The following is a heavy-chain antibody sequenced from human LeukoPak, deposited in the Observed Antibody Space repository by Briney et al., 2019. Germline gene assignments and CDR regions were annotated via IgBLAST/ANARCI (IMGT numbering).Heavy chain of an antibody. J-gene: IGHJ4*02. V-gene: IGHV4-59*08. CDR2: MYYNGNT. D-gene: IGHD3-16*01. CDR3: ARHRRVMTNFDY. CDR1: GDSIRSFH. Sequence: SETLSLTCTVSGDSIRSFHWSWIRQPPGKGLEWIASMYYNGNTYYNPSLKSRVTISVDTSKNQFSLKLSSVTAADTAVYYCARHRRVMTNFDYWGQGTLVTVSS.